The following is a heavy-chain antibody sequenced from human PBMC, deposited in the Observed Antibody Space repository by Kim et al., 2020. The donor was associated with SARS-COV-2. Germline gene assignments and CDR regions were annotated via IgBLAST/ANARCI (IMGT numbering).Heavy chain of an antibody. Sequence: ASVKVSCKASGYTFTSYAMHWVRQAPGQRLEWMGWINAGNGNTKYSQKFQGRVTITRDTSASTAYMELSSLRSEDKAVYYCARDDGYSSRDFDYWGQGTLVTVSS. J-gene: IGHJ4*02. D-gene: IGHD6-13*01. CDR2: INAGNGNT. CDR3: ARDDGYSSRDFDY. V-gene: IGHV1-3*01. CDR1: GYTFTSYA.